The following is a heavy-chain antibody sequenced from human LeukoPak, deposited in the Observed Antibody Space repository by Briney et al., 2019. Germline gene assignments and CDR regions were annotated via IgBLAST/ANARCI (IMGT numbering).Heavy chain of an antibody. CDR1: GGTFSSYA. CDR3: ARDYYDSSGYYPDSVFDY. J-gene: IGHJ4*02. V-gene: IGHV1-69*04. CDR2: IIPILGIA. D-gene: IGHD3-22*01. Sequence: ASVKVPCKASGGTFSSYAISWVRQAPGQGLEWMGSIIPILGIANYAQKFQGRVTITADKSTSTAYMELSSLRSEDTAVYCCARDYYDSSGYYPDSVFDYWGQGTLVTVSS.